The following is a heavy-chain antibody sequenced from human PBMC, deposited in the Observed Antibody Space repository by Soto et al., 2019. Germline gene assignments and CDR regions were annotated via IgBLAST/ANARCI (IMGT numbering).Heavy chain of an antibody. CDR3: TTDADYYDSSGYYDYFDY. D-gene: IGHD3-22*01. V-gene: IGHV3-15*07. J-gene: IGHJ4*02. Sequence: GGSLRLSCAASGFTFSNAWMNWVRQAPGKGLEWVGRIKSKTDGGTTDYAAPVKGRFTISRDDSKNTLYLQMNSLKTEDTAVYYCTTDADYYDSSGYYDYFDYWGQGTLVTVSS. CDR2: IKSKTDGGTT. CDR1: GFTFSNAW.